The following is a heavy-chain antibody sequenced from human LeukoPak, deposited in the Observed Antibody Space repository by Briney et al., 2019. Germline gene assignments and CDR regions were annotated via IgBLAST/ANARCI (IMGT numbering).Heavy chain of an antibody. V-gene: IGHV3-7*01. D-gene: IGHD2-21*01. CDR2: IKQDGSEK. CDR1: GFTFSTYW. CDR3: ARPRGCGSARCNNFDY. J-gene: IGHJ4*02. Sequence: GGSLRLSCAASGFTFSTYWMSWVRQAPGKGLEWVANIKQDGSEKYYVDSVKGRFTISRDNAKNSLYLQMNSLRAEDTAVYYCARPRGCGSARCNNFDYWGQGTLVTVSS.